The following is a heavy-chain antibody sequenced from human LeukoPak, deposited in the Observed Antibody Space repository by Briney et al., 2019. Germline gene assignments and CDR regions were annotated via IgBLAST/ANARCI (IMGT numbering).Heavy chain of an antibody. V-gene: IGHV3-23*01. Sequence: PGGSLRLSCAASGFTFSSYAMSWVRQAPGKGLEWVSAISGSGGSTYYADSVKGRFTISRDNSKNTLYLQMNSLRAEDTAVYYCAKDDDYHGGYGSVDYWGQGTLVTVSS. CDR2: ISGSGGST. J-gene: IGHJ4*02. CDR1: GFTFSSYA. CDR3: AKDDDYHGGYGSVDY. D-gene: IGHD5-12*01.